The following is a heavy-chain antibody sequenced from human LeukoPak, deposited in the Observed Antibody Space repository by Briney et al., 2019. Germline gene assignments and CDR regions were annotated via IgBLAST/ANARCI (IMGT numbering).Heavy chain of an antibody. J-gene: IGHJ4*02. CDR1: GFTFSSYG. CDR3: AKDRSSGYYLLDY. Sequence: PGGPLRLSCAASGFTFSSYGMHWVRQAPGKGLEWVAFIRYDGSNKYYADSVKGRFTISRDNSKNTLYLQMNSLRAEDTAVYYCAKDRSSGYYLLDYWGQGTLVTVSS. CDR2: IRYDGSNK. D-gene: IGHD3-22*01. V-gene: IGHV3-30*02.